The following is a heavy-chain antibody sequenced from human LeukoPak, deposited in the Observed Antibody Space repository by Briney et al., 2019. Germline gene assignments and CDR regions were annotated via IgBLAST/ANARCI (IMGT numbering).Heavy chain of an antibody. CDR3: AREGNYGSGRGMDV. D-gene: IGHD3-10*01. J-gene: IGHJ6*02. CDR1: GGSIRGYY. CDR2: IYYSGST. V-gene: IGHV4-59*01. Sequence: SETLSLTCTVSGGSIRGYYWSWIRQPPGKRLEWIGYIYYSGSTNHNPSLSSRLTMSADTSKNQLSLTVSSVTAADTAVYYCAREGNYGSGRGMDVWAKGPRSPSP.